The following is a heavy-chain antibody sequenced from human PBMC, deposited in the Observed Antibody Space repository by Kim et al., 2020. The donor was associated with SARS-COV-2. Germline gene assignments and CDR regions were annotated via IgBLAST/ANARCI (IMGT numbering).Heavy chain of an antibody. CDR1: GGTFSSYA. V-gene: IGHV1-69*13. D-gene: IGHD2-2*01. Sequence: SVKVSCKASGGTFSSYAISWVRQAPGQGLEWMGGIIPIFGTANYAQKFQGRVTITADESTSTAYMELSSLRSEDTAVYYCARDEEGGYCSSTSCWDYGMDVWGQGTTVTVSS. CDR3: ARDEEGGYCSSTSCWDYGMDV. J-gene: IGHJ6*02. CDR2: IIPIFGTA.